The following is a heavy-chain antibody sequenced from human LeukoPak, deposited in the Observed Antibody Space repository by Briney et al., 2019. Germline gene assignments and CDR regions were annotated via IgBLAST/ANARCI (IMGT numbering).Heavy chain of an antibody. D-gene: IGHD6-6*01. CDR2: IYHGDSDT. Sequence: PGESLKISCKGSGYRFTSYWIGWVRQMPGKGLEWMGIIYHGDSDTRYSPSFQGQVTISADKSISTAYLQWSRLKASDTAMYYCALSSGSSSSYFDYWGQGTLVTVSS. CDR3: ALSSGSSSSYFDY. CDR1: GYRFTSYW. J-gene: IGHJ4*02. V-gene: IGHV5-51*01.